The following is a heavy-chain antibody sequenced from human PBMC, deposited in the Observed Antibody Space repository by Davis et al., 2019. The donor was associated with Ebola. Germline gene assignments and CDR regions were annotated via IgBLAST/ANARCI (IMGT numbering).Heavy chain of an antibody. D-gene: IGHD2-15*01. V-gene: IGHV3-23*01. CDR1: GFTFSSYA. CDR2: ISGSGGST. J-gene: IGHJ4*02. Sequence: GESLKISCAASGFTFSSYAMSWVRQAPGKGLEWVSGISGSGGSTYYADSVKGRFTISRDNSKNTLYLQMNSLRVEDTAVYYCAIPDCSGANCYSVYIENWGQGTLVTVSS. CDR3: AIPDCSGANCYSVYIEN.